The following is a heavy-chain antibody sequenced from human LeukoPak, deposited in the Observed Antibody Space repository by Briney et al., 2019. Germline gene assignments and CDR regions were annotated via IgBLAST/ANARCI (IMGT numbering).Heavy chain of an antibody. CDR1: GFTFSHFW. CDR2: IKRTGSET. J-gene: IGHJ4*02. D-gene: IGHD2-15*01. V-gene: IGHV3-7*01. CDR3: AREDGYCSGGNCYSYFDS. Sequence: GGSLRLSCAASGFTFSHFWMSWVRQAPGKGLEWVAYIKRTGSETYYVDSVKGRFTITRDNTRNSLFLQMYSLRAEDTAVYFCAREDGYCSGGNCYSYFDSWGQGTLVTVSS.